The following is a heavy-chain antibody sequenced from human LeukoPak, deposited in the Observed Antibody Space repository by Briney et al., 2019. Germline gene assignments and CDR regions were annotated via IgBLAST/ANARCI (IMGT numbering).Heavy chain of an antibody. V-gene: IGHV3-23*01. Sequence: GGSLRLSCAASGFTFSSYSMSWVRQAPGKELEWVSAISGSGGSTYYADSVKGRFTISRDNSKNTLYLQMNSLRAEDAAVYYCAKDCCSSTSLYYFDYWGQGTLVTVSS. J-gene: IGHJ4*02. CDR2: ISGSGGST. CDR3: AKDCCSSTSLYYFDY. D-gene: IGHD2-2*01. CDR1: GFTFSSYS.